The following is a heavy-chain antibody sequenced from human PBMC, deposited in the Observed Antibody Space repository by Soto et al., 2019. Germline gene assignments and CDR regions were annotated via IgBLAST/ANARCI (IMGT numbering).Heavy chain of an antibody. CDR1: GGTFSSYA. CDR3: ARVAMIVVVLTEGYFDY. CDR2: IIPIFGTA. V-gene: IGHV1-69*13. D-gene: IGHD3-22*01. Sequence: GASVKVSCKASGGTFSSYAISWVRQAPGQGLEWMGGIIPIFGTANYAQKFQGRVTITADESTSTAYMELSSLRSEDTAVYYCARVAMIVVVLTEGYFDYWGQGTLVTVSS. J-gene: IGHJ4*02.